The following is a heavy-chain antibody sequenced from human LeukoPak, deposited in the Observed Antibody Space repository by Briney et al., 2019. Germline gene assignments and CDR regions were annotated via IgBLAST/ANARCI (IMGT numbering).Heavy chain of an antibody. CDR1: GGAISSYY. J-gene: IGHJ4*02. D-gene: IGHD3-10*01. V-gene: IGHV4-59*01. CDR2: IYYSGST. Sequence: PSETLSLTCTVSGGAISSYYWSCIRQPPGKGLEWIGYIYYSGSTNYNPSLKSRVTISVDTSKNQFSLKLSSVTAADTAVYYCARSITGPTVYYFDYWGQGTLVTVSS. CDR3: ARSITGPTVYYFDY.